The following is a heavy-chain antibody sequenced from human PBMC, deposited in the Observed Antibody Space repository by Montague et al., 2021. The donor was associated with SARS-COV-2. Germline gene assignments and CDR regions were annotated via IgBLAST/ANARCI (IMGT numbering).Heavy chain of an antibody. J-gene: IGHJ6*02. D-gene: IGHD6-13*01. V-gene: IGHV4-39*07. Sequence: SETLSLTCTVSGGSISSSNYYWGWIRQPPGKGLEWIGSIYYSGSTXYNPSVKSRVTISVDTSKNQFSLKLSSVTAADTAVYYCARVGRQQLVRLSGMDVWGQGTTVTVSS. CDR1: GGSISSSNYY. CDR3: ARVGRQQLVRLSGMDV. CDR2: IYYSGST.